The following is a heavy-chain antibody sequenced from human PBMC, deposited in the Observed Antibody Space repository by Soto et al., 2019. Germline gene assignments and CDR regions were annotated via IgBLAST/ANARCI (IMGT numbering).Heavy chain of an antibody. CDR3: ARDIHDYGDYRFFDY. CDR1: GFTFSSYS. Sequence: GSLRLSCAASGFTFSSYSMNWVRQAPGKGLEWVSYISSSSSTIYYADSVKGRFTISRDNAKNSLYLQMNSLRDEDTAVYYCARDIHDYGDYRFFDYWGQGTLVTVSS. V-gene: IGHV3-48*02. J-gene: IGHJ4*02. D-gene: IGHD4-17*01. CDR2: ISSSSSTI.